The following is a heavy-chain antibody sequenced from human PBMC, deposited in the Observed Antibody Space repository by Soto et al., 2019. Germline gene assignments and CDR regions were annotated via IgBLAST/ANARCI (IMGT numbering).Heavy chain of an antibody. CDR1: GYTFTSYY. D-gene: IGHD5-18*01. Sequence: ASVKVSCKASGYTFTSYYMHWVRQAPGQGLEWMGIINPSGGSTSYAQKFKGRVTMTRDTSTSSVYMELSSLRAEDTAVYYCARDSLPVNTAMAPFDYWGQGTLVTVSS. CDR3: ARDSLPVNTAMAPFDY. CDR2: INPSGGST. J-gene: IGHJ4*02. V-gene: IGHV1-46*01.